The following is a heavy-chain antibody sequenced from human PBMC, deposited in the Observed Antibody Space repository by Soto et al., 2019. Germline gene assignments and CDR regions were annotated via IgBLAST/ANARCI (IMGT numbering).Heavy chain of an antibody. J-gene: IGHJ6*02. CDR3: ARDLGYSSASYGTDV. CDR2: INPNNGGT. V-gene: IGHV1-2*04. Sequence: QVQLVQSGAEVKKPGASVKVSCKASGYTFTGYYIHWVRQAPGQGLEWMGWINPNNGGTNYAQKFQGWITMTRDTSISTAYMELSRLRSDDTGVYYCARDLGYSSASYGTDVWGQGTTVTVSS. D-gene: IGHD6-25*01. CDR1: GYTFTGYY.